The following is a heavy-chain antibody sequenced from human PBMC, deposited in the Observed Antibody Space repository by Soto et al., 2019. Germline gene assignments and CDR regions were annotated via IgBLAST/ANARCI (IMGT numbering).Heavy chain of an antibody. V-gene: IGHV3-66*01. CDR2: IYTGGST. J-gene: IGHJ4*02. D-gene: IGHD5-18*01. CDR1: GFNVQDNH. Sequence: EVQLVESGGGLVQPGGSLRLTCAASGFNVQDNHMSWVRQAPGKGLEWVSVIYTGGSTYYADSVKGRFIISRDNSKNTLYLQMNSLRADDTAVYYCARDISAYTYGYDYWGQGTLVTVSS. CDR3: ARDISAYTYGYDY.